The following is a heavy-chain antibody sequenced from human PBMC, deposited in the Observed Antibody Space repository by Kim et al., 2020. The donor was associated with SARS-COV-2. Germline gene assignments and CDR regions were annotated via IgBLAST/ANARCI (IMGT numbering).Heavy chain of an antibody. J-gene: IGHJ4*02. Sequence: YADSVKGRFTISRDNAKNSLYLQMNSLRAEDTALYYCAKDTQSHLGTPDYWGQGTLVTVSS. CDR3: AKDTQSHLGTPDY. D-gene: IGHD1-1*01. V-gene: IGHV3-9*01.